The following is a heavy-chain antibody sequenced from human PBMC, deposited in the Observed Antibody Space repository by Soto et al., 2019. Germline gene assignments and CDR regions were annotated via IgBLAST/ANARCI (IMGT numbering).Heavy chain of an antibody. D-gene: IGHD3-10*01. Sequence: SETLSLTCTVSGGSISSGGYYWSWIRQHPGKGLEWIGYIYYSGSTYYNPSLKSRVTISVDTSKNQFSLKLSSVTAADTAVYYCARELYYGSGSYYKPGFYFDYWGQGTLVTVSS. CDR3: ARELYYGSGSYYKPGFYFDY. CDR1: GGSISSGGYY. CDR2: IYYSGST. J-gene: IGHJ4*02. V-gene: IGHV4-31*03.